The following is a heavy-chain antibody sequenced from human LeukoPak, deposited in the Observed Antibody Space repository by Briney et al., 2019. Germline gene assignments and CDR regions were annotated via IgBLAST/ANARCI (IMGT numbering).Heavy chain of an antibody. CDR2: IYPGDSDT. J-gene: IGHJ6*03. D-gene: IGHD3-22*01. CDR1: GYSFTSYW. CDR3: ARHGYYDSSGYYFYYYMDV. Sequence: GESLKISCKGSGYSFTSYWIGWVRQMPGKGLEWMGIIYPGDSDTRYSSSFQGQVTVSADKSISTAYLQWSSLKASDTAMYYCARHGYYDSSGYYFYYYMDVWGKGTTVTVSS. V-gene: IGHV5-51*01.